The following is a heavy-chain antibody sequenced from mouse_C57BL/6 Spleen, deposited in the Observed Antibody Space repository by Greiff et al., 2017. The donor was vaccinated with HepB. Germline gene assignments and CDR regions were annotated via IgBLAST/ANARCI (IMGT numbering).Heavy chain of an antibody. CDR1: GFTFTDYY. CDR2: IRNKANGYTT. V-gene: IGHV7-3*01. J-gene: IGHJ3*01. Sequence: EVQRVESGGGLVQPGGSLSLSCAASGFTFTDYYMSWVRQPPGKALEWLGFIRNKANGYTTEYSASVKGRFTISRDNSQSILYLQMNALRAEDSATYYCARYDHYYYGSSYLAWFAYWGQGTLVTVSA. CDR3: ARYDHYYYGSSYLAWFAY. D-gene: IGHD1-1*01.